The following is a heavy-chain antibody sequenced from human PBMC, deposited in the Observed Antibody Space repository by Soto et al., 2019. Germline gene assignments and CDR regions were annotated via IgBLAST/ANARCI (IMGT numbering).Heavy chain of an antibody. CDR3: ATGAGSYWFSDL. J-gene: IGHJ2*01. D-gene: IGHD6-19*01. V-gene: IGHV3-23*01. CDR2: IRGSGGST. Sequence: ESGGGLVQPGGSLRLSCAASGFTFSSYAMSWVRQVPGKGLEWVSGIRGSGGSTYYADSVKGRFTISRDIPKNTLYLQMNSLRAEDTAAYYCATGAGSYWFSDLWGRGTLVTVSS. CDR1: GFTFSSYA.